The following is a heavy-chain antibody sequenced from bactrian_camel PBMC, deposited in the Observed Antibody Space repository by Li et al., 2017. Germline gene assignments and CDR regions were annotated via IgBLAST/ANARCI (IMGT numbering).Heavy chain of an antibody. J-gene: IGHJ4*01. V-gene: IGHV3S40*01. Sequence: DVQLVESGGGLVQPGGSLRLSCVAAGYTYNRNCIGWFRQAPGKERERVAAIYTGGDATYYDDSVKGRFTISQDNANNTVYLQMNSLKTEDTAVYYCAADLHIINDAYNYWGQGTQVTVS. CDR1: GYTYNRNC. CDR2: IYTGGDAT. CDR3: AADLHIINDAYNY.